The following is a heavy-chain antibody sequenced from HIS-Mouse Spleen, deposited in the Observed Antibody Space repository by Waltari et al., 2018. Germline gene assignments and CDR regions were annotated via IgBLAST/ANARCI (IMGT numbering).Heavy chain of an antibody. CDR2: INHSGST. CDR3: ARGRSPATVTIGYYFDY. CDR1: GGSFSGYY. Sequence: QVQLQQWGAGLLKPSETLSLTCAVYGGSFSGYYWSWIRQPPGKGLEWIGAINHSGSTNYNQSLKSRVTISVDTSKNQFSLKLSSVTAADTAVYYCARGRSPATVTIGYYFDYWGQGTLVTVSS. J-gene: IGHJ4*02. D-gene: IGHD4-17*01. V-gene: IGHV4-34*01.